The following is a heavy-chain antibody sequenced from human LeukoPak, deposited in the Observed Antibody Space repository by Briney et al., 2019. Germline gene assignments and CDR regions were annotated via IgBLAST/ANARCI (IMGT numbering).Heavy chain of an antibody. CDR2: IYSGGST. CDR3: ARNNWNYAFDY. V-gene: IGHV3-53*01. D-gene: IGHD1-7*01. CDR1: GFTVSSNY. J-gene: IGHJ4*02. Sequence: PGGSLSLSCAASGFTVSSNYMSWVRPAPGKGLGWVSVIYSGGSTYYADSVKGRFTISRDNSKNTLYLQMNSLRAEDTAVYYCARNNWNYAFDYWGQGTLVTVSS.